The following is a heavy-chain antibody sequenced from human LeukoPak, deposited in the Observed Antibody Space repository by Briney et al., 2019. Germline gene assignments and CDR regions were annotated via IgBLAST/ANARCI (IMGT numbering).Heavy chain of an antibody. CDR2: IKSKSDGRTT. CDR1: GFTFSNAW. J-gene: IGHJ1*01. D-gene: IGHD3-16*01. V-gene: IGHV3-15*01. CDR3: TTGGGVYDYVSLH. Sequence: GGSLRLSCVASGFTFSNAWMNWVRQAPGKGLEWVGRIKSKSDGRTTDYAAPMKSKFTISRDDSKNTLYLQMNSLKSEDTAVYYCTTGGGVYDYVSLHWGQGTLVTVSS.